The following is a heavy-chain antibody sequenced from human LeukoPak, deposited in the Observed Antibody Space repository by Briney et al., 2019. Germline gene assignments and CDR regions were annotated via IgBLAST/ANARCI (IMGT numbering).Heavy chain of an antibody. CDR1: GYTFTGYY. CDR2: INPNSGGT. Sequence: ASVKVSCKASGYTFTGYYMHWVRQAPGQGLEWMGWINPNSGGTNYAQKFQGRVTMTRDTSINTAYMELSRLRSDDTAVYYCARSKGGYSYEYYYYMDVWGKGTTVTVSS. CDR3: ARSKGGYSYEYYYYMDV. J-gene: IGHJ6*03. V-gene: IGHV1-2*02. D-gene: IGHD5-18*01.